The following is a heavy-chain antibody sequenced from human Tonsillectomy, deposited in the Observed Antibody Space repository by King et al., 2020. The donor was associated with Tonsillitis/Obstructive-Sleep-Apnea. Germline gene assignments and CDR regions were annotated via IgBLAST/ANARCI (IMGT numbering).Heavy chain of an antibody. D-gene: IGHD3-22*01. CDR2: IDWEDDK. V-gene: IGHV2-70*11. CDR1: GFSLSTSGMC. Sequence: VTLKESGPALVKPTQTLTLTCTFSGFSLSTSGMCVSWVRQPPGKALEWLARIDWEDDKYYSTSLKTRLTISKDTSKHQVVLTMTNMDPVDTATYYCARSSFFDSSVYHFDSWGQGTLVTVSS. CDR3: ARSSFFDSSVYHFDS. J-gene: IGHJ4*02.